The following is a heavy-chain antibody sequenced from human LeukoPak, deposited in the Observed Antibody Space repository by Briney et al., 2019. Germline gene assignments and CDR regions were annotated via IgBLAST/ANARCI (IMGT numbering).Heavy chain of an antibody. J-gene: IGHJ5*02. V-gene: IGHV4-39*01. CDR3: ARSTMVRGVRSLNWFDP. CDR2: MYYSGST. D-gene: IGHD3-10*01. Sequence: PSETLSLTCTVHGGSISSSSYYSGWIRQPPGKGLEWIGSMYYSGSTYYNPCLKSRVTISVDTSKNQFSLKLSSVTAADTAVYYCARSTMVRGVRSLNWFDPWGQGTLVTVSS. CDR1: GGSISSSSYY.